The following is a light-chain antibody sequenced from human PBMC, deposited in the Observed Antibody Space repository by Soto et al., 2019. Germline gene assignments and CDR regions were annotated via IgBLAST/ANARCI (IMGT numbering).Light chain of an antibody. CDR2: GAS. CDR1: QSVSSN. Sequence: TQSPATLSVSPGERATLSCRASQSVSSNLAWYQHKPGQAPRLLIYGASTRATGIPARFSGSGSGTEFTLTISSLQSEDFAVYYCQQYYNWPPWTFGQGTKVEIK. J-gene: IGKJ1*01. V-gene: IGKV3-15*01. CDR3: QQYYNWPPWT.